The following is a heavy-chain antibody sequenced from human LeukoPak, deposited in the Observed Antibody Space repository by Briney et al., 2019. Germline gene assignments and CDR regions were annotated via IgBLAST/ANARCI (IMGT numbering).Heavy chain of an antibody. CDR2: ISSSSSYI. D-gene: IGHD2-15*01. V-gene: IGHV3-21*01. CDR3: ARDTHPYSYVLDDHDY. CDR1: GFTFSSYS. Sequence: GGSLRLSCAASGFTFSSYSMNWVRQAPGKGLEWVSSISSSSSYIYYADSEKGRFTISRDNAKNSLYLQMNSLRAEDTAVYYCARDTHPYSYVLDDHDYRGQGTLVTVSS. J-gene: IGHJ4*02.